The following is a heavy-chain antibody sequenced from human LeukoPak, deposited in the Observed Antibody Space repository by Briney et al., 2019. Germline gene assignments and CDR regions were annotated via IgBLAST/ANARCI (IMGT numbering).Heavy chain of an antibody. CDR2: IYYSGTT. CDR3: AKGRASLEY. CDR1: GASISSYY. J-gene: IGHJ4*02. Sequence: SETLSLTCTVSGASISSYYWSWIRQPPGKGLEWMGSIYYSGTTNYNPSLKSRVTISIHTSKNQFSLELTSVTAADTAVFYCAKGRASLEYWGQGILVTVSS. D-gene: IGHD3-16*01. V-gene: IGHV4-59*01.